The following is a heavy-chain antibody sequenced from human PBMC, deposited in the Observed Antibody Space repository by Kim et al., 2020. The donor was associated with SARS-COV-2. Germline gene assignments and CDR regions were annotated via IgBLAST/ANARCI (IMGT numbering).Heavy chain of an antibody. J-gene: IGHJ4*02. D-gene: IGHD6-19*01. V-gene: IGHV4-59*08. CDR1: GGSVNPLL. Sequence: SETLSLTCSVSGGSVNPLLWSWIRQPPGTKLEWIGHISYSGGTDYNPSLKSRVTMSIDTSNNQFSLEVVSMTASDTAIYYCARGPWLTQGAGFDLCGQG. CDR2: ISYSGGT. CDR3: ARGPWLTQGAGFDL.